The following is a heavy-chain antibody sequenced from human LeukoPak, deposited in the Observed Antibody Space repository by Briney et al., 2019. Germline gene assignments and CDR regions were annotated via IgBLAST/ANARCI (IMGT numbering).Heavy chain of an antibody. CDR3: ARDGFLSYYGMDV. Sequence: SETLSLTCTVSGDSISSYYWSWIRQPPGKGLEWIGYIYYSGSTNYNPSLKSRVTISIGTSKTQFSLKLSSVTAADTAVYYCARDGFLSYYGMDVWGQGTTVTVSS. V-gene: IGHV4-59*01. D-gene: IGHD2-21*01. CDR1: GDSISSYY. J-gene: IGHJ6*02. CDR2: IYYSGST.